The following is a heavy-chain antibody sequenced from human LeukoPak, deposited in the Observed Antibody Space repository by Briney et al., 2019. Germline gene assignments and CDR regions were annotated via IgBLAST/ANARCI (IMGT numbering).Heavy chain of an antibody. Sequence: ASVKVSCKASGYTFTSYGISWVRQAPGQGLEWMGWISAYNGNTNYAQKLQGRVTMTTDTSTSTAYMELRSLRAEDTAVYYCAKDNKNVPAALYLNWFDPWGQGTLVTVSS. CDR2: ISAYNGNT. V-gene: IGHV1-18*01. J-gene: IGHJ5*02. CDR1: GYTFTSYG. CDR3: AKDNKNVPAALYLNWFDP. D-gene: IGHD2-2*01.